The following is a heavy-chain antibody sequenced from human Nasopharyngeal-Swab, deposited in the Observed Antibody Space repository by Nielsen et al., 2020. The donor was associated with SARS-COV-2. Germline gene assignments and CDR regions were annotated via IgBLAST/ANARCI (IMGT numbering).Heavy chain of an antibody. CDR2: INHSGST. D-gene: IGHD3-10*01. CDR1: GGSFSGYY. V-gene: IGHV4-34*01. CDR3: ARAARWFGDLLLGRIHAFDI. J-gene: IGHJ3*02. Sequence: ETLSLTCAVYGGSFSGYYWSWIRQPPGKGLEWIGEINHSGSTNYNPSLKSRVTISVDTSKNQFSLKLSSVTAADTAVYYCARAARWFGDLLLGRIHAFDIWGQGTMVTVSS.